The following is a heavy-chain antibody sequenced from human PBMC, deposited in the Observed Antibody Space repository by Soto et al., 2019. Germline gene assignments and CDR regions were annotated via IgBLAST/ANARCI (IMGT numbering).Heavy chain of an antibody. J-gene: IGHJ4*02. CDR1: GGSISSSNW. CDR2: IYHRGST. Sequence: QVQLQESGPGLVKPSGTLSLTCAVSGGSISSSNWWSWVRQPPGKGLEWIGEIYHRGSTNYNPSLKRRVTISVDKSKNQFSLKLSSVTAADTAVYYCARVAIVGATLSHFDYWGQGTLVTVSS. V-gene: IGHV4-4*02. CDR3: ARVAIVGATLSHFDY. D-gene: IGHD1-26*01.